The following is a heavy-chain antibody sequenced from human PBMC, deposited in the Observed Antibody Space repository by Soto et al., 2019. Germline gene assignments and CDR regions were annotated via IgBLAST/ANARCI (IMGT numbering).Heavy chain of an antibody. CDR3: ARHDCRWCGAAPSHRSIETFDP. V-gene: IGHV4-39*01. J-gene: IGHJ5*02. CDR2: ISYTGST. CDR1: GGSISRSSYF. D-gene: IGHD6-6*01. Sequence: PSETLSLTCTVSGGSISRSSYFWGWIRQPPGKGLEWIGSISYTGSTNYNPSLKSRVTISVDTSRNRFSLKLTSVAATDTAVYYCARHDCRWCGAAPSHRSIETFDPWGQGILVTVSS.